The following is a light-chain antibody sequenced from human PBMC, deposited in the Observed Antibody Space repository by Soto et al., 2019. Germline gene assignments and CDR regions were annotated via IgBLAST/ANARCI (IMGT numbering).Light chain of an antibody. J-gene: IGKJ1*01. CDR1: QSISSW. V-gene: IGKV1-5*01. CDR2: DAS. Sequence: DIQMTQSPSTLSASVGDRVTITCRASQSISSWLAWYQQKPGKAPIVLIYDASSLESGVPSRFSGSGSGTEFTLTISSLQPDEFATYYCQQYKTYSPWTFGQGTKVDIK. CDR3: QQYKTYSPWT.